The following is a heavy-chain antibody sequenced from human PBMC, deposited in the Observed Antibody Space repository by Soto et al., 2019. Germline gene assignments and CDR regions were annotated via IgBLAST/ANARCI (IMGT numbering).Heavy chain of an antibody. CDR1: GGTFSSYA. CDR3: ARVRYYEFWSGPYYYYGMDV. V-gene: IGHV1-69*01. J-gene: IGHJ6*02. D-gene: IGHD3-3*01. Sequence: QVQLVQSGAEVKKPGSSVKVSCKASGGTFSSYAISWVRQAPGQGLEWMGGIIPIFGTANYAQKFQGRVTITADESTSTAYRELSSLRSEDTAVYYCARVRYYEFWSGPYYYYGMDVWGQGTTVTVSS. CDR2: IIPIFGTA.